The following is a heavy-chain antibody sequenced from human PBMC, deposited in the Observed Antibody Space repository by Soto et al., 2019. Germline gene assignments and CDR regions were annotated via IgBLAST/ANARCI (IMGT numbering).Heavy chain of an antibody. D-gene: IGHD5-12*01. CDR2: NYHSGTT. J-gene: IGHJ4*02. V-gene: IGHV4-59*01. CDR1: GVAISTYD. Sequence: SETLSLTSAVSGVAISTYDWSWIRQPPGKGLECVGYNYHSGTTNYNPSLKSRVTISVDTSKNHFSLRLTSVTAADTAIYYCVREAYIGYGKGIDHGGKGTLVTVSS. CDR3: VREAYIGYGKGIDH.